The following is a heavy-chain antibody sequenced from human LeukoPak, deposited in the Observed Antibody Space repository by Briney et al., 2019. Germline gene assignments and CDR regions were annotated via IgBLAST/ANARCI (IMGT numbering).Heavy chain of an antibody. D-gene: IGHD4-17*01. CDR3: ARGQGTVTTH. CDR2: INHSGNA. V-gene: IGHV4-34*01. J-gene: IGHJ4*02. Sequence: SETLSLTCAVSGGSFSGYYWTWMRQPPGKGLEWIGEINHSGNANYNPSLKSRVTISLDMSENHFSLKLTSVTAADTAVYYCARGQGTVTTHWGQGTLVTVSS. CDR1: GGSFSGYY.